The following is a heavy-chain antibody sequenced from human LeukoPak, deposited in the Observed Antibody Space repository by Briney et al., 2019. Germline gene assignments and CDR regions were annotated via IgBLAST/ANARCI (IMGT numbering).Heavy chain of an antibody. J-gene: IGHJ4*02. CDR3: ARDSGYFRFDY. Sequence: PGGSLRLSCVGSGFTFSAYDMQWVRQAPGKGLEWVSGTSRSSGAHYTDSVKGRFTISRDNSKDTLYLQMDSLRAEDTAVYYCARDSGYFRFDYWGQGTLVTVSS. CDR1: GFTFSAYD. D-gene: IGHD1-26*01. V-gene: IGHV3-23*01. CDR2: TSRSSGA.